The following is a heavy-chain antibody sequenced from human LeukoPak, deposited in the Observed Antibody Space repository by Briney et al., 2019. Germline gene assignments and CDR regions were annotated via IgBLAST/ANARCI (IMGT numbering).Heavy chain of an antibody. CDR2: ISSSGSTI. V-gene: IGHV3-11*04. J-gene: IGHJ4*02. CDR3: AGEKYNQESSGYDKY. Sequence: GGSLRLSCAASGFTFSDYYMSWIRPAPGKGLEWVSYISSSGSTIYYADSVTGRFTISRDNAKNSLYLQMNRLRAEDTVEDHGAGEKYNQESSGYDKYWSQGALVIVSS. D-gene: IGHD3-22*01. CDR1: GFTFSDYY.